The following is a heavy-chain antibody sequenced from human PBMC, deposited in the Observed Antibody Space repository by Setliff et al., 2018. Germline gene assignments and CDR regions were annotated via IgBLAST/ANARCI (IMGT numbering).Heavy chain of an antibody. Sequence: SVKVSCKASGDTFSTYALSWVRQAPGQGLEWMGGIIPLLETAKYEQKFQDRVKITADESTNTVYIEFSSLRSEDSAVYYCTRGKMDVVAAAGKYCAMDVWGQGTTVTVSS. D-gene: IGHD6-13*01. CDR1: GDTFSTYA. V-gene: IGHV1-69*13. CDR3: TRGKMDVVAAAGKYCAMDV. CDR2: IIPLLETA. J-gene: IGHJ6*02.